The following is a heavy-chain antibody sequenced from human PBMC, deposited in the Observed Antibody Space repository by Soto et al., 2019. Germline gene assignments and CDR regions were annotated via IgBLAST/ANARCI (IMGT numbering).Heavy chain of an antibody. V-gene: IGHV1-18*01. D-gene: IGHD3-10*01. J-gene: IGHJ4*02. CDR2: ISAYNGNT. CDR3: ARFYASGSYPYDY. Sequence: QVQLVQSGAEVKKPGASVEVSCKASGYTFTTYGISWVRQAPGQGLEWMGWISAYNGNTNYAQNLQGRVTMTTDTSTKKSYMEPRSLRSDDTAVYYCARFYASGSYPYDYWGQGTLVTGSS. CDR1: GYTFTTYG.